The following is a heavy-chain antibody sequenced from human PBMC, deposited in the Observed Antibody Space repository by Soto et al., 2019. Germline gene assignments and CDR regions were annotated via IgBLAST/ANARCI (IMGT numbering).Heavy chain of an antibody. J-gene: IGHJ6*02. D-gene: IGHD2-2*01. CDR2: ISSSTGYI. V-gene: IGHV3-21*06. CDR1: GFNFSVYS. CDR3: ARGVISSWVDSYYGMDV. Sequence: EVQLVESGGGLVKPGGSLRLSCAPSGFNFSVYSMNWVRQAPGKGLEWVASISSSTGYINYADSLQGRATISRDNAKNSLFLQLNSLRAEDSAMYYCARGVISSWVDSYYGMDVWGPGTTVTFSS.